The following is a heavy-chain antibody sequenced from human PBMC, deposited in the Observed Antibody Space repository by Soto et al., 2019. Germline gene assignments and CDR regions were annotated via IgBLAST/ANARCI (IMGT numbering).Heavy chain of an antibody. V-gene: IGHV3-48*02. CDR3: ARVEPTREDYYYGMDV. D-gene: IGHD2-2*01. J-gene: IGHJ6*02. CDR2: ISSSSSTI. CDR1: GFTFSSYS. Sequence: PGGSLRLSCAASGFTFSSYSMNWVRQAPGKGLEWVSYISSSSSTIYYADSVKGRFTISRDNAKNSLYLQMNSLRDEDTAVYYCARVEPTREDYYYGMDVWGQGTTVTVSS.